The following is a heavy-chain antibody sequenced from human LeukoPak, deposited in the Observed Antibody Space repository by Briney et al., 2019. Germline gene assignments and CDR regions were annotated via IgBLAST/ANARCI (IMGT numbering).Heavy chain of an antibody. CDR3: ARGGRTIFGVVHLDY. D-gene: IGHD3-3*01. V-gene: IGHV4-59*01. Sequence: SETLSLTCTVSGGSISSYYWSWIRQPPGKGLEWIGYIYYSGSTNYNPSLKSRVTISVDTSKNQFSLKLSSVTAADTAVYYCARGGRTIFGVVHLDYWGRGTLDSVSS. CDR2: IYYSGST. CDR1: GGSISSYY. J-gene: IGHJ4*02.